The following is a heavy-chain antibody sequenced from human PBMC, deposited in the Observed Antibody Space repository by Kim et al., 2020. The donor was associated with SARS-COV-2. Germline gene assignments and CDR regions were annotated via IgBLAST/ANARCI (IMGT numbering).Heavy chain of an antibody. V-gene: IGHV6-1*01. J-gene: IGHJ2*01. CDR2: TYYRSKWYN. CDR1: GDSVSSNSAA. Sequence: SQTLSLTCAISGDSVSSNSAAWNWIRQSPSRGIEWLGRTYYRSKWYNDYAVSVKSRITINPDTSKNQFSLQLNSVTPEDTAVYYCARETYYYDSSGSSAYWYFDLWGRGTLVTVSS. D-gene: IGHD3-22*01. CDR3: ARETYYYDSSGSSAYWYFDL.